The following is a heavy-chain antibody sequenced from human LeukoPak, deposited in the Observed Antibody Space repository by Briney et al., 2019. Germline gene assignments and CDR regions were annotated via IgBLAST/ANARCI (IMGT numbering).Heavy chain of an antibody. D-gene: IGHD6-13*01. Sequence: PSETLSLTCALYSGSFTGYSWNWIRQPPGKGLEWIGSIYYSGTTYYNPSLKSRVIISVDTSKNQFSLKLSSVTAADTAVYSCARDSGLAAADTGFVYWGQGALVTVSS. J-gene: IGHJ4*02. CDR3: ARDSGLAAADTGFVY. CDR1: SGSFTGYS. CDR2: IYYSGTT. V-gene: IGHV4-34*11.